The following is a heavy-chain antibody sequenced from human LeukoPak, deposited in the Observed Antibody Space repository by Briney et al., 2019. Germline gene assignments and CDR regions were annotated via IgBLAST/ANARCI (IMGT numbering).Heavy chain of an antibody. CDR1: GFTFSSYW. CDR2: IKSDGSST. V-gene: IGHV3-74*01. CDR3: AKVLGDYYDSSGYYGLDY. J-gene: IGHJ4*02. Sequence: GGSLRLSCAASGFTFSSYWMHWVRQAPGKGLVWVSRIKSDGSSTSYADSVKGRFTISRDNSKNTLYLQMNSLRAEDTAVYYCAKVLGDYYDSSGYYGLDYWGQGTLVTVSS. D-gene: IGHD3-22*01.